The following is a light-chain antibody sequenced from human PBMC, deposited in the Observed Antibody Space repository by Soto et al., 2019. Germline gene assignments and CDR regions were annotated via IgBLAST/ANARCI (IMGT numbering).Light chain of an antibody. CDR3: SSYTRSSTVV. CDR2: EVS. CDR1: SSDVGGYNF. V-gene: IGLV2-14*01. J-gene: IGLJ2*01. Sequence: QSALTQPASVSGSPGQSITISCTGTSSDVGGYNFVSWYQQHPGKAPKLIIYEVSNRPSGVSNHFSGSKSDNTASLTISGLQADDEADYYCSSYTRSSTVVFGGGTKLTVL.